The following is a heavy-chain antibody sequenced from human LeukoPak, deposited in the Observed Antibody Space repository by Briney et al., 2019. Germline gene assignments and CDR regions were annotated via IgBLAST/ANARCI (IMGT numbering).Heavy chain of an antibody. J-gene: IGHJ4*02. D-gene: IGHD3-3*01. CDR2: IYARGST. V-gene: IGHV4-4*09. CDR3: ARHPYYDFWSGPYFDY. Sequence: SETLSLTCSVSDDSIGDYYRSWIRQSPGKGLEWIGYIYARGSTKYNSSLKSRVTISIDTSKSQFSLKLSSVTAADTAVYYCARHPYYDFWSGPYFDYWSQGTLVTVSS. CDR1: DDSIGDYY.